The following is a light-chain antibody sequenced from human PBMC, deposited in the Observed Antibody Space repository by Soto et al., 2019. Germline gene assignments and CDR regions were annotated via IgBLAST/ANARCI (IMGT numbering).Light chain of an antibody. Sequence: DIQMTQSPSTLSALVGDRVTITCRASQSVSTWVAWYQQKPGQAPKVLIYKASSLQSGVPSRFSGSGYGTEFTLNISSLHPDDFATYYCQQYDSWFTFGAGTKVDIK. CDR2: KAS. V-gene: IGKV1-5*03. CDR1: QSVSTW. J-gene: IGKJ3*01. CDR3: QQYDSWFT.